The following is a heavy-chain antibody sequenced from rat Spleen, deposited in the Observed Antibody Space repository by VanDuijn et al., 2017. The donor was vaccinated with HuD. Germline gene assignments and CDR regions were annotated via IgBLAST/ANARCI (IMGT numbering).Heavy chain of an antibody. J-gene: IGHJ2*01. CDR2: IINTGGSM. D-gene: IGHD1-4*01. V-gene: IGHV5-31*01. Sequence: EVQLVESGGGLVQPGRSLKISCVASGFTFNNYWMTCNRPTPGRGLEWVASIINTGGSMYYPDSVRGRFTVSRDNAKGTLYLQMNSLTSEDTATYYCTRATTYGYTFDYWGQGVMVTVSS. CDR1: GFTFNNYW. CDR3: TRATTYGYTFDY.